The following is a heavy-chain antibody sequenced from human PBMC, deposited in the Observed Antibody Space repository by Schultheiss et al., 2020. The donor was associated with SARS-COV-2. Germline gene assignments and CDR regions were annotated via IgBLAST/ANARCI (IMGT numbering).Heavy chain of an antibody. D-gene: IGHD3-3*01. CDR1: GFMFNSYI. CDR3: ARCDDPLSLWSSYF. V-gene: IGHV3-30*04. J-gene: IGHJ6*02. Sequence: GESLKISCAASGFMFNSYIVHWVRQAPGKGLEWVAVSSYDGSRKYYADSVKGRFTTSRDNSTNTVSLQMNSLRAEDTAVYYCARCDDPLSLWSSYFWGQGTSVTVSS. CDR2: SSYDGSRK.